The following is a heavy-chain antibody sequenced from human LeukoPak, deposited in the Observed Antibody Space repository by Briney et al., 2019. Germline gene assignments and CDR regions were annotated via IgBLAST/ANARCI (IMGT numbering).Heavy chain of an antibody. J-gene: IGHJ5*02. CDR2: ISPSSSYI. V-gene: IGHV3-21*01. Sequence: GGSLRLSCAASGFTFSSYSLAWVRQAPGKGLEWVSSISPSSSYIYYTDSVKGRFTISRDNAKNMLYLQINSLRVEDTAIYYCARGGKLEPTAMASWGQGSPVVVAS. CDR1: GFTFSSYS. D-gene: IGHD5-18*01. CDR3: ARGGKLEPTAMAS.